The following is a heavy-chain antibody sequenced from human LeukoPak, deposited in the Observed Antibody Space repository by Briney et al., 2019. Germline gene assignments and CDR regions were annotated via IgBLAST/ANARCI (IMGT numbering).Heavy chain of an antibody. Sequence: ETLSLTCTVSGVSISGSSYFWGWVRQAPGKGLEWVSVISGSGNSTYFADSVKGRFTISRDNSKNTLYLQMNSLRAEDTAVYYCAKHYDILTGYFDYWGQGTLVTVSS. D-gene: IGHD3-9*01. V-gene: IGHV3-23*01. CDR1: GVSISGSSYF. J-gene: IGHJ4*02. CDR2: ISGSGNST. CDR3: AKHYDILTGYFDY.